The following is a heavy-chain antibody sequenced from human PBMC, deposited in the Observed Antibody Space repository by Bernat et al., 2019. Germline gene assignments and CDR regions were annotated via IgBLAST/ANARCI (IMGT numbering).Heavy chain of an antibody. V-gene: IGHV3-30*18. CDR3: ANDTGYSGYDWSDY. CDR1: GFTFSSYG. D-gene: IGHD5-12*01. CDR2: ISYDGSNK. J-gene: IGHJ4*02. Sequence: QVQLVESGGGVVQPGRSLRLSCAASGFTFSSYGMHWVRQAPGKGLEWVAVISYDGSNKYYADSVKGRFTISRDNSKNTLYLQMNSLRAEDTAVYYSANDTGYSGYDWSDYWGQGTLVTVSS.